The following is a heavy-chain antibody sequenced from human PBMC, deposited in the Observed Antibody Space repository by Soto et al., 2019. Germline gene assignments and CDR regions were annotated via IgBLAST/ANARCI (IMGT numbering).Heavy chain of an antibody. CDR3: ARARGNDWYSDY. Sequence: GSLRLSCTASGFTFSEYSMSWVRQAPGKGLEWVSSITHSGTYVYYADSVKGRFTISRDSASNSLFLQMTSLRAEDTAVYHCARARGNDWYSDYWGQGTMVTVSS. D-gene: IGHD5-12*01. CDR1: GFTFSEYS. J-gene: IGHJ4*03. V-gene: IGHV3-21*01. CDR2: ITHSGTYV.